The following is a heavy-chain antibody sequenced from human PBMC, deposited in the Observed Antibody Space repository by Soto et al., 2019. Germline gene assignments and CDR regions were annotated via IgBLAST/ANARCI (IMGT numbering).Heavy chain of an antibody. J-gene: IGHJ3*02. CDR2: IIPILGIA. CDR1: GGTFSSYT. Sequence: SVKVSCKASGGTFSSYTISWVRQAPGQGLEWMGRIIPILGIANYAQKFQGRVMITADKSTSTAYMELSSLRSEDTAVYYCAIITIFGVVIQTDAFDIWGQGTMVTVSS. CDR3: AIITIFGVVIQTDAFDI. D-gene: IGHD3-3*01. V-gene: IGHV1-69*02.